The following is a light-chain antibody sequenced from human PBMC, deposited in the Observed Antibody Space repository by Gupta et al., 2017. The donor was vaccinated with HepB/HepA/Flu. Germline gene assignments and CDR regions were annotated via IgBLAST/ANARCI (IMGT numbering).Light chain of an antibody. CDR2: QAS. V-gene: IGKV1-5*03. Sequence: DIQMTQSPSTLSASVGDRVIITCRASQSISTWLAWYQQKPGKAPTLLIYQASTLESGVPSRFSGSGYGTEFTLTISNLQPDDFATYYCQQYNSYSTFGPGTKVDIK. CDR1: QSISTW. CDR3: QQYNSYST. J-gene: IGKJ3*01.